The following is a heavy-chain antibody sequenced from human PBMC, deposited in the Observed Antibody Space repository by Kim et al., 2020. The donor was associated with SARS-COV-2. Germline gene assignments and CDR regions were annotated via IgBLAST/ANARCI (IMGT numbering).Heavy chain of an antibody. Sequence: QGRVTITADESTSTAYMELSSLRSEDTAVYYCARDIPHDYVYYYYYGMDVWGQGTTVTVSS. D-gene: IGHD4-17*01. J-gene: IGHJ6*02. CDR3: ARDIPHDYVYYYYYGMDV. V-gene: IGHV1-69*01.